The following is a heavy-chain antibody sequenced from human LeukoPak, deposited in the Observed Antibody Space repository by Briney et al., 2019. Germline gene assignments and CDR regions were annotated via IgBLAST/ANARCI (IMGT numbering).Heavy chain of an antibody. V-gene: IGHV1-69*04. CDR3: ARLGDDNDSNGWFDP. D-gene: IGHD3-22*01. J-gene: IGHJ5*02. CDR1: GGTFSSYA. Sequence: GSSVKVSCKASGGTFSSYAISWVRQAPGQGLGWMGRIIPILGIANYAQKFQGRVTITADKSTSTAYMELSSLRSKDTAVYYCARLGDDNDSNGWFDPWGQGTLVTVSS. CDR2: IIPILGIA.